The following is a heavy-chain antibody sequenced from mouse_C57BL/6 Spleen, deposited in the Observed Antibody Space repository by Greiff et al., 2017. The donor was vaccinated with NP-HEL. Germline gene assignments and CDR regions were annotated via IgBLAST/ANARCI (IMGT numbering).Heavy chain of an antibody. D-gene: IGHD2-4*01. Sequence: QVQLKQSGPELVKPGASVKISCKASGYAFSSSWMNWVKQRPGKGLEWIGRIYPGDGDTNYNGKFKGKATLTADKSSSTAYMQLSSLTSEDSAVYFCARSRYDYDGEVLDYWGQGTSVTVSS. CDR2: IYPGDGDT. J-gene: IGHJ4*01. V-gene: IGHV1-82*01. CDR1: GYAFSSSW. CDR3: ARSRYDYDGEVLDY.